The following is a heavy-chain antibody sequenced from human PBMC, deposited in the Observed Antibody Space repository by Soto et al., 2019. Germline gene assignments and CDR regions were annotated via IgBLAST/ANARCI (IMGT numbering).Heavy chain of an antibody. D-gene: IGHD6-25*01. CDR3: ARGGYSSGGWPDY. CDR2: ISYDGSNK. Sequence: ESGGGVVQPGRSLRLSCAASGFTFSSYAMHWVRQAPGKGLEWVAVISYDGSNKYYADSVKGRFTISRDNSKNTLYLQMNSLRAEDTAVYYCARGGYSSGGWPDYWGQGTLVTVSS. J-gene: IGHJ4*02. CDR1: GFTFSSYA. V-gene: IGHV3-30-3*01.